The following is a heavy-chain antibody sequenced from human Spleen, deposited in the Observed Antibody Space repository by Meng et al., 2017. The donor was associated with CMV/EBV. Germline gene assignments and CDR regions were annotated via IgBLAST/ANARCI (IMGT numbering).Heavy chain of an antibody. Sequence: GESLKISCAGSGFMFSSYSMTWVRQAPGKGLEWVTSISSNSEDIYVADSVRGRFTVSRDNSKNTLYLEMNSLRAEDTAVYYCVRDFEWALDYWGQGTLVTVSS. J-gene: IGHJ4*02. V-gene: IGHV3-21*01. D-gene: IGHD3-9*01. CDR1: GFMFSSYS. CDR2: ISSNSEDI. CDR3: VRDFEWALDY.